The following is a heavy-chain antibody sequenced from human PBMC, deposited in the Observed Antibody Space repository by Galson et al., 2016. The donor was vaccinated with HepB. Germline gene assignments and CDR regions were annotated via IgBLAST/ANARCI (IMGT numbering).Heavy chain of an antibody. CDR3: ARALTYKYGSGLAGY. CDR2: MNSNSGTT. V-gene: IGHV1-8*01. D-gene: IGHD3-10*01. CDR1: GYTFANYD. J-gene: IGHJ4*02. Sequence: SVKVSCKASGYTFANYDIYWVRQAAGQGLEWMGWMNSNSGTTGYAQKFQGRVTMTRDTSITTAYMELRSLRSDDTAVYYCARALTYKYGSGLAGYLGQGTLVTVSS.